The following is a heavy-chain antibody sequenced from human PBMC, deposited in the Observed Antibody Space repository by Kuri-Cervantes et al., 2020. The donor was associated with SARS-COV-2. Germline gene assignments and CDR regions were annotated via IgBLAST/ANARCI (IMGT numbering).Heavy chain of an antibody. CDR2: ISGSGGST. CDR1: GFTFSSYV. D-gene: IGHD2-8*02. CDR3: AKVHCTGGVCYRFDAFDI. J-gene: IGHJ3*02. V-gene: IGHV3-23*01. Sequence: GGSLRLSCSASGFTFSSYVMHWVRQAPGKGLEWVSAISGSGGSTYYADSVKGRFTISRDNSKNTLYLQMNSLRAEDTAVYYCAKVHCTGGVCYRFDAFDIWSQGKMVTVSS.